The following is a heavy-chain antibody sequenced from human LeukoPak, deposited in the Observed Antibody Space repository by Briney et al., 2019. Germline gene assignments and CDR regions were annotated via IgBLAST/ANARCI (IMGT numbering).Heavy chain of an antibody. J-gene: IGHJ4*02. CDR1: GYPFTSYD. Sequence: GASVKVSCKASGYPFTSYDINWVRQATGQGLEWMGWMNPNRGNTGYAQKLQGRVTITRNPSISTAYMELSSLRSEDTAVYYRARGRLRADSSRYDYWGQGTLVTVSS. CDR2: MNPNRGNT. CDR3: ARGRLRADSSRYDY. D-gene: IGHD3-22*01. V-gene: IGHV1-8*03.